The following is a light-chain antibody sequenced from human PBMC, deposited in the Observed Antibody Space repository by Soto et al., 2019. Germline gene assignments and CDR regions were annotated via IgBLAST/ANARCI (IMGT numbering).Light chain of an antibody. CDR1: QSVTNSY. Sequence: EIVLTQSPGTLSLSPGERATLSCRASQSVTNSYLAWYQQKPGQAPRLFIYDASRRATGIPDRFSGSGSGTDFTLASSRLQPEDFAVYYCQQYGRSLTFGGGTKVEIK. CDR3: QQYGRSLT. V-gene: IGKV3-20*01. CDR2: DAS. J-gene: IGKJ4*01.